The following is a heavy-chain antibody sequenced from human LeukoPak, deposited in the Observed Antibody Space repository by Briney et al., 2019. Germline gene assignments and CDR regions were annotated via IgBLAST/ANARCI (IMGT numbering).Heavy chain of an antibody. CDR1: GGSISSSSYY. CDR3: ATVITPGYFVY. Sequence: PSETLSLTCTVSGGSISSSSYYWGWIRQPPGKGLEWIGSVYYSGNTYYNPSLKSRVTISVDTSKNQFSLKLSSVTAADTAVYYCATVITPGYFVYWGQGTLVTASS. D-gene: IGHD4-23*01. CDR2: VYYSGNT. V-gene: IGHV4-39*01. J-gene: IGHJ4*02.